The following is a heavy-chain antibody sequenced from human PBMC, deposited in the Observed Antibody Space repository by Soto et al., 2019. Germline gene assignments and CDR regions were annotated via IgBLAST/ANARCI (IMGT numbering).Heavy chain of an antibody. Sequence: GGSLRLSCAASGFTFTSYAMSWVRQAPGKGLEWVSAISASADSTYYADSVKGRFTISRDNSKNTLYLQMNSLRAGDTAVYYCAKTYYDILTGHYYFDYWGQGTLVTVSS. J-gene: IGHJ4*02. V-gene: IGHV3-23*01. D-gene: IGHD3-9*01. CDR1: GFTFTSYA. CDR2: ISASADST. CDR3: AKTYYDILTGHYYFDY.